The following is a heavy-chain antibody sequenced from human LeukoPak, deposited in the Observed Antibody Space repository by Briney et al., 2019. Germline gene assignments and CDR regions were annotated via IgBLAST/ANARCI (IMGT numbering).Heavy chain of an antibody. V-gene: IGHV4-59*01. Sequence: SETLSLTCTVSGGSISSYYWSWIRQPPGKGLEWIGYIYYSGSTNYNPSLKSRVTISVDTSKNQFSLKLSSVTAADTAVYYCARERSSGCVGEWGQGTLVTVSS. CDR2: IYYSGST. CDR1: GGSISSYY. CDR3: ARERSSGCVGE. J-gene: IGHJ4*02. D-gene: IGHD6-19*01.